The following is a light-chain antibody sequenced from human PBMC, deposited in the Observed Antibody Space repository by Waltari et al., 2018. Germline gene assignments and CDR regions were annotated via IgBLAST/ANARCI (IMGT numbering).Light chain of an antibody. J-gene: IGKJ4*01. V-gene: IGKV3-20*01. CDR2: GAS. Sequence: EIVLTQSPGTLSLSPGERATLSCRASQSVSSNYLAWYQQKPGQAPRLLIYGASIRATGIPDRFSGSGSGTDFTLTISRLEAEDSAVYYCQQYGSSGTFGGGTKVQIK. CDR3: QQYGSSGT. CDR1: QSVSSNY.